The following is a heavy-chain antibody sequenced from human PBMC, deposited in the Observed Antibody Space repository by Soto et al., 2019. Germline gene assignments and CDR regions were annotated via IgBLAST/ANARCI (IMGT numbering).Heavy chain of an antibody. CDR1: GFTFSSYA. J-gene: IGHJ4*02. CDR3: AKGSPSFSSSSGAAPGLFNY. CDR2: ISGSGGST. D-gene: IGHD6-6*01. V-gene: IGHV3-23*01. Sequence: EVQLLESGGGLVQPGGSLRLSCAASGFTFSSYAMSWVRQAPGKGLEWVSGISGSGGSTYSADSVKGRFTISRDNSKNTVYGQMNRRRAEDTAVYYCAKGSPSFSSSSGAAPGLFNYWGQGTLVTVSS.